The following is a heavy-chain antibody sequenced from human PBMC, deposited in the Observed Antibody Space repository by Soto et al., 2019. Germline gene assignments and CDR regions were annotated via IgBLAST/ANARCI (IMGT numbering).Heavy chain of an antibody. D-gene: IGHD1-26*01. CDR1: SGSITTSVF. Sequence: SETLSLTCDVSSGSITTSVFWTWVRQFPGKGLEWIGEIAHDGHTNYNPSLSGRVTMSVDLSNSQFSLNVASVTAADTAVYFCVGGRDYDYWGQGTLVTVSS. V-gene: IGHV4-4*02. CDR3: VGGRDYDY. CDR2: IAHDGHT. J-gene: IGHJ4*02.